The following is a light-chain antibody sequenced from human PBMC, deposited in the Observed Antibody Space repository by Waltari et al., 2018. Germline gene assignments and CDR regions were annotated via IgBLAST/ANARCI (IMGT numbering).Light chain of an antibody. CDR2: AAS. V-gene: IGKV1-39*01. CDR1: QRISNF. J-gene: IGKJ2*01. CDR3: QQSYSSLYT. Sequence: DIQMTQPPSSLSASVGDRTTITCRASQRISNFLNWYQQKPGKAPKLPIYAASSLQSGVPSRFSASGSGTDFTLTISSLQPEDFATYFCQQSYSSLYTFGQGTKLEI.